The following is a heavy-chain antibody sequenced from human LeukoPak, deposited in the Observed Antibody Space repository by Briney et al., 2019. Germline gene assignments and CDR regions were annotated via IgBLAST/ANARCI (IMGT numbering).Heavy chain of an antibody. V-gene: IGHV3-21*01. CDR1: GFTFSSYS. D-gene: IGHD4-17*01. CDR3: ARDSGDYGDYVPGFDY. Sequence: GGSLRLSCAASGFTFSSYSMNWVRQAPGKGLEWVSSISSSSSYIYYADSVKGRFTISRDNAKNSLYLQMNSLRAEDTAVYYCARDSGDYGDYVPGFDYWGRGTLVTVSS. CDR2: ISSSSSYI. J-gene: IGHJ4*02.